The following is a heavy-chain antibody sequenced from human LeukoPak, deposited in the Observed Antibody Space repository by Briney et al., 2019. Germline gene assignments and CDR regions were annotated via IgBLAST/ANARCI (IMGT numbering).Heavy chain of an antibody. Sequence: GGSLRLSCAASGFTFSDYFMTWIRQAPGKGLEYISFITSSGTTTYYADSLKGRFTISGDNAKNSLYLQMDSLRAEDTAVYYCARGDEGDTTVLRGGYFDYWGQGTLVTVSS. J-gene: IGHJ4*02. CDR2: ITSSGTTT. D-gene: IGHD4-17*01. CDR1: GFTFSDYF. V-gene: IGHV3-11*04. CDR3: ARGDEGDTTVLRGGYFDY.